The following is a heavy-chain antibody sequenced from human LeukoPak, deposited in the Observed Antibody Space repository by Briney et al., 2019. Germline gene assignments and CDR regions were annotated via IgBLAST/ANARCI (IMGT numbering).Heavy chain of an antibody. V-gene: IGHV4-4*07. J-gene: IGHJ2*01. CDR1: GGSISSYY. CDR3: ARDRGPPPRKKPSYWYFDL. Sequence: PSETLSLTCTVSGGSISSYYWSWIRQPAGKGLEWIGRIYTSGSTNYNPSLKSRVTMSVDTSKNQFSLKLSSVTAADTAVYYCARDRGPPPRKKPSYWYFDLWGRGTLVTVSS. D-gene: IGHD3-10*01. CDR2: IYTSGST.